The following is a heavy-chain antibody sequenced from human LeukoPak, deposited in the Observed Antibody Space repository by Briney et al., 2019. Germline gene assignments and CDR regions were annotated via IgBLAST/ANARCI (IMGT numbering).Heavy chain of an antibody. CDR2: IYTSGST. D-gene: IGHD3-22*01. Sequence: SETLSLTCTVSGGSISSYYWSWIRQPAGEGLEWIGRIYTSGSTNYNPSLKSRVTMSVDTSKNQFSLKLSSVTAADTAVYYCAAATYYYDSSGYYYRKPFDYWGQGTLVTVSS. V-gene: IGHV4-4*07. CDR3: AAATYYYDSSGYYYRKPFDY. J-gene: IGHJ4*02. CDR1: GGSISSYY.